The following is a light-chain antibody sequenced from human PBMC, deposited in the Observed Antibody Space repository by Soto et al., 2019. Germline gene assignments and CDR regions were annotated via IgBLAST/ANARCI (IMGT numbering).Light chain of an antibody. Sequence: QAVVTQPASVSGSPGQSITLSCTGTSSDVGGYNYVSWYQQHPGKAPKLMIYEVSNRPSGVSNRFSGSKSGNTASLTISGLQAEDEANYYCSSYTSSSTLDVVFGGGTKVTVL. CDR1: SSDVGGYNY. J-gene: IGLJ2*01. V-gene: IGLV2-14*01. CDR3: SSYTSSSTLDVV. CDR2: EVS.